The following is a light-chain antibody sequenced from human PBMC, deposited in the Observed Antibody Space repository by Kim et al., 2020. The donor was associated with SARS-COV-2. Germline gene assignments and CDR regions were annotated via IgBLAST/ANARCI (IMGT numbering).Light chain of an antibody. CDR1: SLRSYS. Sequence: SSELTQDPTVSVALGQTVRITCQGDSLRSYSVSWYQQKPGQVPALVIYGKNNRPSGIPDRFSGSSSGNMASLTITGAQAEDEADYYCNCRDASGYYCVFGGGTQLTVL. J-gene: IGLJ3*02. CDR2: GKN. V-gene: IGLV3-19*01. CDR3: NCRDASGYYCV.